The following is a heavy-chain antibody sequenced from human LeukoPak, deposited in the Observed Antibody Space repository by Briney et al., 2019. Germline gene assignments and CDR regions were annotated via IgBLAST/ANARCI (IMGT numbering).Heavy chain of an antibody. J-gene: IGHJ4*02. CDR3: AKSVAVATYYFDY. CDR1: GFTFSSYG. CDR2: ISYDGSNK. V-gene: IGHV3-30*18. Sequence: AGGSLRLSCAASGFTFSSYGMHWVRQAPGKGLEWVAVISYDGSNKYYADSVKGRFTISRDNSKNTLYLQMNSLRAEDTAVYYCAKSVAVATYYFDYWGQGTLVTVSS. D-gene: IGHD5-12*01.